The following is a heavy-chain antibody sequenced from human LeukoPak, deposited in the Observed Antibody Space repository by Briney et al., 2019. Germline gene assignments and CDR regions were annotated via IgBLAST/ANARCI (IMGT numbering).Heavy chain of an antibody. CDR2: IRYDGSNK. Sequence: GGSLRLSCAASGFTFSSYGMHWVRQAPGRGLEWVAFIRYDGSNKYYADSVKGRFTISRDNSKNTLYLQMNSLRAEDTAVYYCANLGYSYGDYWGQGTLVTVSS. D-gene: IGHD5-18*01. V-gene: IGHV3-30*02. CDR3: ANLGYSYGDY. J-gene: IGHJ4*02. CDR1: GFTFSSYG.